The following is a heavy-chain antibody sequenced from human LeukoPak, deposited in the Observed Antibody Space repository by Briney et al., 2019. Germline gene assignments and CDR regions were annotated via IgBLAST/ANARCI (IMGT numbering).Heavy chain of an antibody. Sequence: GGSLRLSCAASGFTFSSYGMHWVRQAPGKGLEWVAFIRYDGSNKYYADSVKGRFTISRDNSKNTLYLQMNSLRAEDTAVYYCARDEYQLLPGSFDYWGQGTLVTVSS. CDR2: IRYDGSNK. CDR1: GFTFSSYG. CDR3: ARDEYQLLPGSFDY. J-gene: IGHJ4*02. V-gene: IGHV3-30*02. D-gene: IGHD2-2*01.